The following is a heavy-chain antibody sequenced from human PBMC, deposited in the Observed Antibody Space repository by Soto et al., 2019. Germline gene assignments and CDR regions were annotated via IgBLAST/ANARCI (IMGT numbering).Heavy chain of an antibody. J-gene: IGHJ4*02. V-gene: IGHV1-2*02. Sequence: ASVKVSCKASGYTFTGQYMHWVRQAPGQGLEWMGWINPNSGDTTYVQKFQGRVTMTRDTSISTAYMELSRLRSDDTAVYYCAREIRGSYDYWGQGTRVTVPS. D-gene: IGHD3-10*01. CDR2: INPNSGDT. CDR1: GYTFTGQY. CDR3: AREIRGSYDY.